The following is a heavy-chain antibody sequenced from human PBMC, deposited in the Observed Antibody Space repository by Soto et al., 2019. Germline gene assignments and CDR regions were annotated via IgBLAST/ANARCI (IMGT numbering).Heavy chain of an antibody. CDR2: ISGSGGST. CDR1: GFTFSSYA. V-gene: IGHV3-23*01. J-gene: IGHJ6*04. Sequence: EVQLLESGGGLVQPGGSLRLSCAASGFTFSSYAMSWVRQAPGKGLEWVSAISGSGGSTYYADSVKGRFTISRDNSKRTLYRQLNSLRAEDTAVYYCAKGGLREPSYYSGMDVWGKGTTVTVSS. CDR3: AKGGLREPSYYSGMDV. D-gene: IGHD4-17*01.